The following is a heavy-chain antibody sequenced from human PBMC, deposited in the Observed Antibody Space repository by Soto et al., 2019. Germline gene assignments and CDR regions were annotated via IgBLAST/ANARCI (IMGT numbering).Heavy chain of an antibody. D-gene: IGHD1-7*01. CDR3: ARVTGYNWNYEPSIHFDY. Sequence: PSETLSLTCAVYGGSFSVYYWSWICHPPGKGLEWIGEINHSGSTNYNPSLKSRVTISVDTSKNQFSLKLSSVTAADTAVYYCARVTGYNWNYEPSIHFDYWGQGTLVTVSS. J-gene: IGHJ4*02. CDR1: GGSFSVYY. CDR2: INHSGST. V-gene: IGHV4-34*01.